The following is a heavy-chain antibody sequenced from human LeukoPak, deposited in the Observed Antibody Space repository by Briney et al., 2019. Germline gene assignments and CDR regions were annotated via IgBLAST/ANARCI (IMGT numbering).Heavy chain of an antibody. CDR1: GDSVSSDSAA. CDR2: TYYRSKWYS. CDR3: ARGVHSYYFDY. Sequence: SQTLSLTFAISGDSVSSDSAAWSWIRQSPSRGLEWLGRTYYRSKWYSDYAISVKSRITINPDTSKNQFSLQLNSVTPEDTAVYYCARGVHSYYFDYWGQGTLVTVSS. V-gene: IGHV6-1*01. D-gene: IGHD2-15*01. J-gene: IGHJ4*02.